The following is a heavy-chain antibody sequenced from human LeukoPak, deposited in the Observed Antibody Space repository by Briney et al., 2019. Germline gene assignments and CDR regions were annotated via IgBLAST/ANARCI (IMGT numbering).Heavy chain of an antibody. CDR2: INHSGST. CDR1: GGSFSGYY. Sequence: PSETLSLTCAVYGGSFSGYYWSWIRQPPGKGLEWIGEINHSGSTNYNPSLKSRVTISVDTSKNQFSLKLSSVTAADTAVYYCARGWRYSHGAWFDPWGQGTLVTVSS. J-gene: IGHJ5*02. V-gene: IGHV4-34*01. D-gene: IGHD5-18*01. CDR3: ARGWRYSHGAWFDP.